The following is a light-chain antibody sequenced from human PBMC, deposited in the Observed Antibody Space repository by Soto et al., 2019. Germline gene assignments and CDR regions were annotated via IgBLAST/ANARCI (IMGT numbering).Light chain of an antibody. V-gene: IGKV3-15*01. Sequence: EIVMTQSPATLSVSPGERATLSCRASQSVSSNLAWYQQKPGQAPRLLIYGASTRATGIPARFSGSRSGTEFTLTISSLQSEDFAVYYCQQYNNLPECFGPGTNVDIK. CDR2: GAS. J-gene: IGKJ3*01. CDR1: QSVSSN. CDR3: QQYNNLPEC.